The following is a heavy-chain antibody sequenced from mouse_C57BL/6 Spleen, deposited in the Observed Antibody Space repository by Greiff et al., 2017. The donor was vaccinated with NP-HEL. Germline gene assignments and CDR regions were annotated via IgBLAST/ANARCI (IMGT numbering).Heavy chain of an antibody. CDR3: ARSGYSNFAY. V-gene: IGHV1-26*01. Sequence: EVQLQQSGPELVKPGASVKISCKASGYTFTDYYMNWVKQSHGKSLEWIGDINPNNGGTSYNQKFKGKATLTVDKSSSTAYMELRSLTSEDSAVYYCARSGYSNFAYWGQGTLVTVSA. J-gene: IGHJ3*01. CDR1: GYTFTDYY. CDR2: INPNNGGT. D-gene: IGHD2-5*01.